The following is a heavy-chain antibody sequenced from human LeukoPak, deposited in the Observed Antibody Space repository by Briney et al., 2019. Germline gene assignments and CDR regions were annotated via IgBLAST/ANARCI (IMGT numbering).Heavy chain of an antibody. V-gene: IGHV1-24*01. D-gene: IGHD3-16*02. CDR2: FDPEDGET. CDR1: GYTLTELS. Sequence: ASVKVSCKVSGYTLTELSTHWVRQAPGKGLEWMGGFDPEDGETIYAQKFQGRVTMTEDTSTDTAYMELSSLRSEDTAVYYCATVGGITFGGVIVSGYFDYWGQGTLVTVSS. J-gene: IGHJ4*02. CDR3: ATVGGITFGGVIVSGYFDY.